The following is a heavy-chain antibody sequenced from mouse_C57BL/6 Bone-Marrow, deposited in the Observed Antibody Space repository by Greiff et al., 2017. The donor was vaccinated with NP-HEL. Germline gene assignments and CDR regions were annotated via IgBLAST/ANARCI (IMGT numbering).Heavy chain of an antibody. CDR3: TTCITTVVTGYFDV. V-gene: IGHV14-4*01. D-gene: IGHD1-1*01. CDR1: GFNIKDDY. Sequence: VQLQQSGAELVRPGASVKLSCTASGFNIKDDYMHWVKQRPEQGLEWIGWIDPENGDTEYASKFQGKATITADTSSNTAYLQLSSLTSEDTAVYYCTTCITTVVTGYFDVWGTGTTVTVSS. CDR2: IDPENGDT. J-gene: IGHJ1*03.